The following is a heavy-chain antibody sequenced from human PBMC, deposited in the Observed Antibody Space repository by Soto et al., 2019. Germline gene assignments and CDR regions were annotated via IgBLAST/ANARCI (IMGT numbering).Heavy chain of an antibody. CDR3: AKVPRGSNFGYYNF. J-gene: IGHJ4*02. CDR2: VWKDGSNR. CDR1: GITFSDYG. D-gene: IGHD5-18*01. V-gene: IGHV3-30*02. Sequence: GGSLRLSCAASGITFSDYGMHWVRQAPGKGLEWVAGVWKDGSNRYYVDSVKGRFTISRDNSKNTLYLQMNSLRDEDTAVYYCAKVPRGSNFGYYNFWGLGTLVTVSS.